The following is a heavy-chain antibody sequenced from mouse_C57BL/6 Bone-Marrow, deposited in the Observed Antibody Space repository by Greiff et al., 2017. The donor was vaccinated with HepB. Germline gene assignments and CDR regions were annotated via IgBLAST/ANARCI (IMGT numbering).Heavy chain of an antibody. D-gene: IGHD1-1*01. V-gene: IGHV1-62-2*01. CDR3: ARHEDYYGSSSLFFDY. Sequence: VKLQQSGAELVKPGASVKLSCKASGYTFTEYTIHWVKQRSGQGLEWIGWFYPGSGSIKYNEKFKDKATLTADKSSSTVYMELSRLTSEDSAVYFCARHEDYYGSSSLFFDYWGQGTTLTVSS. CDR2: FYPGSGSI. CDR1: GYTFTEYT. J-gene: IGHJ2*01.